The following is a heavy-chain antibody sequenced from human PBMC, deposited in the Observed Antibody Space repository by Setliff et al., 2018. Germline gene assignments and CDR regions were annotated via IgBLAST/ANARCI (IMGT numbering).Heavy chain of an antibody. J-gene: IGHJ4*02. CDR1: GYIFNDYG. Sequence: ASVKVSCKTSGYIFNDYGIAWVRQAPGQGLEWMAWISPYSGKTYNSPSLHGRLTLTTDTSTATAHMELRNLAFNDTAVYYCSRLVRYCTTIACHRTLGEEVWGQGTLVTVSS. D-gene: IGHD2-8*01. CDR2: ISPYSGKT. V-gene: IGHV1-18*01. CDR3: SRLVRYCTTIACHRTLGEEV.